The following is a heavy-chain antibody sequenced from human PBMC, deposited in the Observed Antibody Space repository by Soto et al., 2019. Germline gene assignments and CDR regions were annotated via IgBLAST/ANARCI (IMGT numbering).Heavy chain of an antibody. J-gene: IGHJ4*02. D-gene: IGHD2-8*01. V-gene: IGHV2-5*02. Sequence: QITLKESGPTLVKPTQTLTLTCTFSGFSLTTSGVGVGWIRQPPGKALEWLALIYGDDDQRYSPSLETRLTITKDTSRDQVVMTMTNVDPVDTATYSCARGCMWPTFDFCGQGTLVTVSS. CDR1: GFSLTTSGVG. CDR3: ARGCMWPTFDF. CDR2: IYGDDDQ.